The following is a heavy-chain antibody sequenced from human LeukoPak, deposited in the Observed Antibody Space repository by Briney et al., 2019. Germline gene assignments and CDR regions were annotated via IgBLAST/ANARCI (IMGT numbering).Heavy chain of an antibody. Sequence: SETLSLTCTVSGGSISSYYWSWIRQPPGKGLEWIGYIYYSGSTNYNPSLKSRVTISVDTSKNQFSLKLSSVTAADTAVYYCARVGDSSGWYELNFDYWGQGTLVTVSS. V-gene: IGHV4-59*01. J-gene: IGHJ4*02. CDR1: GGSISSYY. CDR2: IYYSGST. CDR3: ARVGDSSGWYELNFDY. D-gene: IGHD6-19*01.